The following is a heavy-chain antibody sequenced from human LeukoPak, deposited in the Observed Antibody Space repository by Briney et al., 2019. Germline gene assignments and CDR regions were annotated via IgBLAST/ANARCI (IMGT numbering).Heavy chain of an antibody. J-gene: IGHJ5*02. Sequence: PSQTLSLTCTVSGGSISNGDYYCSWIRQPPGKGLEWIGYIYYSGSTYYNPSLKSRVTISVDTSKNQFSLKLSSVTAADTAVYYCAQGEGYYDSSGYLPWGQGTLITVSS. CDR3: AQGEGYYDSSGYLP. CDR1: GGSISNGDYY. D-gene: IGHD3-22*01. CDR2: IYYSGST. V-gene: IGHV4-30-4*01.